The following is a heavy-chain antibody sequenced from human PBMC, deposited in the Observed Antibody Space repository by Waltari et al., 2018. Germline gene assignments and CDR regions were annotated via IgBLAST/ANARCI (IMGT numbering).Heavy chain of an antibody. Sequence: QVQLVESGGGVVQPGRSLRLSCAASGFTFSSYAMHWVRQAPGKGLEWVAVISYAGSNKDYADSVKCRYNISRDNAKNTLYLQMNSLRAEDTAVYYCAEEAPNYDFWSGPPNYYYYYMDVWGKGTTVTISS. V-gene: IGHV3-30-3*01. J-gene: IGHJ6*03. CDR2: ISYAGSNK. CDR3: AEEAPNYDFWSGPPNYYYYYMDV. D-gene: IGHD3-3*01. CDR1: GFTFSSYA.